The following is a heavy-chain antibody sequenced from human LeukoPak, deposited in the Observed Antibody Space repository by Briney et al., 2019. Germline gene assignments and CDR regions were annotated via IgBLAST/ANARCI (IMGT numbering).Heavy chain of an antibody. D-gene: IGHD5-24*01. CDR3: ARGSLITYYYYMDI. CDR1: GGTFSSYT. Sequence: VASVKVSCKASGGTFSSYTISWVRQAPGQGLEWMGRIIPILGIANYAQKFQGRVTITADKSTSTAYMELSSLRSEDAAVYYCARGSLITYYYYMDIWGKGTTVTVSS. CDR2: IIPILGIA. V-gene: IGHV1-69*02. J-gene: IGHJ6*03.